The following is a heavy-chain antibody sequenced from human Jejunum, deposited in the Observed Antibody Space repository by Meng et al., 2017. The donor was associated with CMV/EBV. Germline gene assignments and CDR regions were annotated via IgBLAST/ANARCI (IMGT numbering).Heavy chain of an antibody. V-gene: IGHV4-59*01. CDR3: VRDSYSYGSDSYNWFDP. D-gene: IGHD3-10*01. CDR2: VHHSGRT. CDR1: ACITYYY. J-gene: IGHJ5*02. Sequence: ACITYYYWSLIRQPPGKGLEWIGFVHHSGRTNYNPSLKSRLTMSVETSKNQFSLTLTSVTAADTAIYYCVRDSYSYGSDSYNWFDPWGQGTLVTVSS.